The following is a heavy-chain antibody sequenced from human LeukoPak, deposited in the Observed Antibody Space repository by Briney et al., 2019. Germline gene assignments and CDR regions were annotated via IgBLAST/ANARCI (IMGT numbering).Heavy chain of an antibody. CDR1: GYTFTGYG. J-gene: IGHJ4*02. CDR2: ISAYNGNT. Sequence: ASVRVSCKASGYTFTGYGISWVRQAPGQGLEWMGWISAYNGNTNYAQKLQGRVTMTTDTSTSTAYMELRSLRSDDTAVYYCARDLIPIYYYDSSGYYPGVYWGQGTLVTVSS. CDR3: ARDLIPIYYYDSSGYYPGVY. D-gene: IGHD3-22*01. V-gene: IGHV1-18*01.